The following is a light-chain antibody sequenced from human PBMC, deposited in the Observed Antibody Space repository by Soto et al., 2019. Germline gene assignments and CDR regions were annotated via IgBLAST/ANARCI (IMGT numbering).Light chain of an antibody. CDR1: SSDIGSNT. J-gene: IGLJ2*01. CDR2: NGN. CDR3: AAWDDSLNGPV. V-gene: IGLV1-44*01. Sequence: QSVLTQPPSASGTPGQWVTISCSGGSSDIGSNTVHWYQHLPGTAPKLLIYNGNQRPSGVPDRFSGSKSGTSASLAISGLQSEDEADYYRAAWDDSLNGPVFGGGTKLTVL.